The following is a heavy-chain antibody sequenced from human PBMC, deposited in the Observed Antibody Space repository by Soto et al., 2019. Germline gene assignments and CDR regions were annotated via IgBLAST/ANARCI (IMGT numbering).Heavy chain of an antibody. Sequence: EVQLLESGGGLVQPGGSLRLSCVASGFTFSIYNMNWVRQAPGKGLEWVSVITGRGDYTNYADSVKGRFTISRDNSKNTLYLQMNSLRAEDTAVYFCARRITSSFDYWGQGTLVTVSS. CDR2: ITGRGDYT. J-gene: IGHJ4*02. V-gene: IGHV3-23*01. CDR3: ARRITSSFDY. D-gene: IGHD1-20*01. CDR1: GFTFSIYN.